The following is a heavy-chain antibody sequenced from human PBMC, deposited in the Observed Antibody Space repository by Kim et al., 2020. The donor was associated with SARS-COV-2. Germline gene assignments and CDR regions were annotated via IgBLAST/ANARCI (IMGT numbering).Heavy chain of an antibody. CDR2: VDGSARGT. CDR1: GLTFTHYT. Sequence: GGSLRLSCAASGLTFTHYTINWVRQAPGKVLEWVSAVDGSARGTYYADSVKGRFTLSRDNSESTVYLQMNSLRAGDTAVYFCATLPFGYYLPTNFDYWGQGTLVTVSS. CDR3: ATLPFGYYLPTNFDY. V-gene: IGHV3-23*01. J-gene: IGHJ4*02. D-gene: IGHD3-22*01.